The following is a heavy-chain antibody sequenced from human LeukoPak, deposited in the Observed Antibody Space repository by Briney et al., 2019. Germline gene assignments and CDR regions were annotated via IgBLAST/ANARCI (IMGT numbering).Heavy chain of an antibody. CDR3: ARDESPAGVTIGDDY. V-gene: IGHV4-59*01. Sequence: SETLSLTCTVSGGSISSYYWSWIRQPPGKGLEWIGYIYYSGSTNYNPSLKSRVTISVDTSKNQFSLKLSSVTAADTAVYYCARDESPAGVTIGDDYWGQGTLVTVSS. J-gene: IGHJ4*02. CDR1: GGSISSYY. CDR2: IYYSGST. D-gene: IGHD3-3*01.